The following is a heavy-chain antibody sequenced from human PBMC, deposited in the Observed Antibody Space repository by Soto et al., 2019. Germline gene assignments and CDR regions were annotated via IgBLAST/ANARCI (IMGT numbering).Heavy chain of an antibody. D-gene: IGHD2-2*01. CDR2: ISKDVDFT. Sequence: EGQLVQSGGGLVQPGGSLRLSCAASGFTFSSYAMHWVRQAPGKGLEYASAISKDVDFTYYGNSVKGRFTISRDNSKNILYLQMGSLRVEDMAVYYCARGALNGARSAGMHDYWGQGALVTVSS. V-gene: IGHV3-64*01. CDR1: GFTFSSYA. CDR3: ARGALNGARSAGMHDY. J-gene: IGHJ4*02.